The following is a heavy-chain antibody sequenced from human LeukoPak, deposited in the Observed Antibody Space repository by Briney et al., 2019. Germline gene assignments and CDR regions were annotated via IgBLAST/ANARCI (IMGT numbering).Heavy chain of an antibody. D-gene: IGHD4-17*01. V-gene: IGHV4-61*01. CDR1: GDSVNGISFY. CDR2: IYHTGST. CDR3: ARQPDYGDQLFDY. Sequence: PSETLSLTCTVSGDSVNGISFYWSWIRQSPGKGLEWIGYIYHTGSTYYNPSLKSRVTISVGTSKNQFSLKLSSVTAADTAVYYCARQPDYGDQLFDYWGQGTLVTVSS. J-gene: IGHJ4*02.